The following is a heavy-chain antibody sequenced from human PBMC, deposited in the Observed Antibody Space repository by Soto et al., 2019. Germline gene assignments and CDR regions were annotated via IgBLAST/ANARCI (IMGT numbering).Heavy chain of an antibody. CDR2: IKTKADGGTT. CDR1: GLTFSHAW. J-gene: IGHJ6*03. CDR3: TTDSGYCSSTSCRYSSMDV. D-gene: IGHD2-2*01. Sequence: EVQLVESGGGVVNPGRSLRLSCVVSGLTFSHAWMSWVRQAPGKGLEWVGRIKTKADGGTTDYAVIVKGRFTISRDESKSTWFLQMNSLNTEDSAVYYCTTDSGYCSSTSCRYSSMDVWGKGTTVTVSS. V-gene: IGHV3-15*01.